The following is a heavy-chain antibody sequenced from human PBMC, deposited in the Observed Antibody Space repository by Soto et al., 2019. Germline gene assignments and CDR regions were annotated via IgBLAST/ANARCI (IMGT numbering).Heavy chain of an antibody. Sequence: PGESLKISCKGSGYSFTSYWIGWVRQMPGKGLEWMGIIYPGDSDTRYSPSFQGQVTISADKSISTAYLQWSSLKASDTAMYYCARSPPNRFLEWPNSYWYFDLWGRGTLVTVSS. CDR2: IYPGDSDT. CDR1: GYSFTSYW. J-gene: IGHJ2*01. V-gene: IGHV5-51*01. D-gene: IGHD3-3*01. CDR3: ARSPPNRFLEWPNSYWYFDL.